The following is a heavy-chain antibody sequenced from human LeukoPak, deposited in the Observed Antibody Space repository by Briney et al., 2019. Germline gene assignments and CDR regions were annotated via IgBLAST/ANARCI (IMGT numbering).Heavy chain of an antibody. CDR2: IYYSGST. CDR3: ARLMPTMSHSRPFGYYYYGMDV. CDR1: GGSISSSSYY. Sequence: SETLSLTCTVSGGSISSSSYYWGWIRQPPGKGLEWIGSIYYSGSTYYNPSLKSRVTISVDTSKNQFSLKLSSVTAADTAVYYCARLMPTMSHSRPFGYYYYGMDVWGQGTTVTVSS. V-gene: IGHV4-39*07. D-gene: IGHD5-24*01. J-gene: IGHJ6*02.